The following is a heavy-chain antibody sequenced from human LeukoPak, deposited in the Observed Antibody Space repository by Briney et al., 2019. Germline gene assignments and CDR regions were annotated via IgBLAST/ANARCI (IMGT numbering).Heavy chain of an antibody. V-gene: IGHV3-7*03. D-gene: IGHD6-19*01. Sequence: GGSLRLSCAASGFTFSSYWMNWVRQTPGKGLEWVANIKQDGSEKYYVDFVKGRFTISRDNAKNSLYLQMNSLRAEDTAFYYCARDGSSGWYSDYWGQGTLVTVSS. J-gene: IGHJ4*02. CDR1: GFTFSSYW. CDR3: ARDGSSGWYSDY. CDR2: IKQDGSEK.